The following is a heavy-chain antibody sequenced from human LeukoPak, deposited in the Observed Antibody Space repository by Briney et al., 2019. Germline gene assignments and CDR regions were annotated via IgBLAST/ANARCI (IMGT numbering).Heavy chain of an antibody. CDR2: ISISGDTT. CDR3: ARAHCSTTSCYKDY. V-gene: IGHV3-23*01. D-gene: IGHD2-2*02. Sequence: GGSLRLSCVASGFTFSSHAMTWVRQAPGKGLEWVSAISISGDTTYYADAVKGRFTISRDNSKNTVYLQMNSLRAEDTAVYYCARAHCSTTSCYKDYWGQGTLVTVSS. J-gene: IGHJ4*02. CDR1: GFTFSSHA.